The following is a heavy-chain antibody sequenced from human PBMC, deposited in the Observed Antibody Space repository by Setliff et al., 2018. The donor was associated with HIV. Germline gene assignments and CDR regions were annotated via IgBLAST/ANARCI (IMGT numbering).Heavy chain of an antibody. CDR2: IHTSTGKP. J-gene: IGHJ4*02. D-gene: IGHD3-22*01. CDR1: GYSFTTYS. CDR3: ARNSPFPPSSGAHFDF. V-gene: IGHV7-4-1*02. Sequence: ASVKVSCKASGYSFTTYSINWLRQAPGQGPEWLGWIHTSTGKPTYVRDVTGRFVFSLDTSVNTAFLQISDLKTEDTAVYYCARNSPFPPSSGAHFDFWGPGTLVTVSS.